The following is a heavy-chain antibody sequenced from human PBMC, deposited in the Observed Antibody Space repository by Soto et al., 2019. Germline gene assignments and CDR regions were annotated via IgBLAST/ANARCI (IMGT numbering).Heavy chain of an antibody. Sequence: QVQLHESGPGLVKPSQTLSLTCTVSGGSVSSGGYYCNWIRQHPGKGLEWIGYNHYTGSTFYNPSLKSRVTISVDTSKNQFSLKLSSVTAADTAVYYCATGDLTAGELFFGYWGQGTLVTVSS. J-gene: IGHJ4*02. CDR2: NHYTGST. CDR3: ATGDLTAGELFFGY. CDR1: GGSVSSGGYY. D-gene: IGHD3-10*01. V-gene: IGHV4-31*03.